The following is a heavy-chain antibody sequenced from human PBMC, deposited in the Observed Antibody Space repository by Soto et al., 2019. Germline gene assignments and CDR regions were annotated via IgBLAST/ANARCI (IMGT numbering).Heavy chain of an antibody. Sequence: PSETLSLTCAVYGGSFSGYYWSWIRQPPGKGLEWIGEINHSGSTNYNPSLKSRVTISVDTSKNQFSLKLSSVTAADTAVYYRARAVLGLRSWGQGTLVTVSS. J-gene: IGHJ5*02. CDR3: ARAVLGLRS. D-gene: IGHD3-16*01. CDR1: GGSFSGYY. CDR2: INHSGST. V-gene: IGHV4-34*01.